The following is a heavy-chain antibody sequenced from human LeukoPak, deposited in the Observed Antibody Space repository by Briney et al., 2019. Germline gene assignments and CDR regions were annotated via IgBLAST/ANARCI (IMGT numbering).Heavy chain of an antibody. J-gene: IGHJ4*02. D-gene: IGHD3-22*01. CDR2: TKQDETEK. Sequence: GGSLRLSCAASGFTFTNYRMSWVRQAPGKGLEWVANTKQDETEKHYADSVKGRFTISRDNAQNSLYLQMNSLRAEDTAVYFCARNRQWLLADYWGQGTVVTVSS. CDR3: ARNRQWLLADY. V-gene: IGHV3-7*04. CDR1: GFTFTNYR.